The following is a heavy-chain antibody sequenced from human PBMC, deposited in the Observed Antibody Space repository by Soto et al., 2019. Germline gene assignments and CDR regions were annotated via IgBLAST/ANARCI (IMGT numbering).Heavy chain of an antibody. CDR3: ATTGENYYYYGMDV. Sequence: GGSLRLSCAASGFTFSSYSMNWVRQAPGKGLEWVSYISSSSSTIYYADSVKGRFTISRDNAKNSLYLQMNSLRDEDTAVYYCATTGENYYYYGMDVWGQGTTVTVSS. D-gene: IGHD3-10*01. V-gene: IGHV3-48*02. CDR1: GFTFSSYS. J-gene: IGHJ6*02. CDR2: ISSSSSTI.